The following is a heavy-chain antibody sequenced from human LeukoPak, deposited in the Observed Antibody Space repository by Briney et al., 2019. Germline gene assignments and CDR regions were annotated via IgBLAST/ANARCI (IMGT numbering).Heavy chain of an antibody. CDR3: AKALWYRSGWYGFDY. D-gene: IGHD6-19*01. Sequence: PGGSLRLSCAASGFTFTIYAMSWVRQAPGKVLEWVSAISGSGGRTYYADSVKGRFTISRDNSKNTLYLQMNSLRAEDTAVYYCAKALWYRSGWYGFDYWGQGTLVTVSS. J-gene: IGHJ4*02. CDR1: GFTFTIYA. CDR2: ISGSGGRT. V-gene: IGHV3-23*01.